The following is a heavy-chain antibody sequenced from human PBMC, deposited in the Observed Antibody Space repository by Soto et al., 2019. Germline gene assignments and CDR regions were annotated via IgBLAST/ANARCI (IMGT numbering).Heavy chain of an antibody. CDR3: ARGGGLMHLFDY. CDR1: GGSISSGGYY. D-gene: IGHD3-16*01. CDR2: IYYSGST. J-gene: IGHJ4*02. Sequence: SETLSLTCTVSGGSISSGGYYWRWIRQHPGKGLEWIGYIYYSGSTYYNPSLKSRVTISVDTSKNQFSLKLSSVTAADTAVYYCARGGGLMHLFDYWGQGTLVTVSS. V-gene: IGHV4-31*03.